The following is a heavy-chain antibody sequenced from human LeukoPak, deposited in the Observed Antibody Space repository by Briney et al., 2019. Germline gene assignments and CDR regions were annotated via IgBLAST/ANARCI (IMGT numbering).Heavy chain of an antibody. J-gene: IGHJ4*02. V-gene: IGHV3-23*01. Sequence: PGGSLRLSRSPSGFTFSSYAMSWVRQAPGKGLEWVSAISGSGGSTYYADFVKGRFTIPRDNSKNTLYLQMNSLRAEDTAVYYCAKDPPYDCSEAPHLYFGYWGQGTLVTVSS. D-gene: IGHD2-21*01. CDR1: GFTFSSYA. CDR3: AKDPPYDCSEAPHLYFGY. CDR2: ISGSGGST.